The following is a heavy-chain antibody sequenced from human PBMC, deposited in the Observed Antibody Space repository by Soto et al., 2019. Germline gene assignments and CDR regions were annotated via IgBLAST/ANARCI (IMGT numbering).Heavy chain of an antibody. Sequence: GGSLRLSCAASGFTFDDYAMHWVRQAPGKGLEWVSGISWNSNSIGYADSVKGRFTISRDNAENSLYLQMNSLRAEDTVLYYCAKAAGVVNWFDPWGQGTLVTVSS. J-gene: IGHJ5*02. D-gene: IGHD2-8*01. CDR1: GFTFDDYA. CDR3: AKAAGVVNWFDP. CDR2: ISWNSNSI. V-gene: IGHV3-9*01.